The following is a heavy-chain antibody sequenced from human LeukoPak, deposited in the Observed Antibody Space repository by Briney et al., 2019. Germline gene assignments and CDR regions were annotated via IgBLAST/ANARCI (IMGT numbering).Heavy chain of an antibody. Sequence: GGSLRLSCTTSGFAFSNYAMNWVRQAPGKGPEWVSGISGFNTYYADSAKGRFTIFRDNSKNVLYLQLDRLRAEDTAVYSCAKDVCTRPRCLLYFDSWGQGTLVTVSS. V-gene: IGHV3-23*01. J-gene: IGHJ4*02. CDR2: ISGFNT. CDR1: GFAFSNYA. D-gene: IGHD2-8*01. CDR3: AKDVCTRPRCLLYFDS.